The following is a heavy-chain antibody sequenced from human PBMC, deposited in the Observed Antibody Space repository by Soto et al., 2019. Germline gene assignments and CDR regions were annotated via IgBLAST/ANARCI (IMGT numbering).Heavy chain of an antibody. Sequence: GPVKVSWKVSRFAFSGHFIHWVRQAPGKGLEWMGWVNPTNGDTNCTQKFQGRVTMTRDTSITTAYMELKSLRYDDTAVYFCARLGQYRTLPGQLYYWGQGILVTVSS. CDR3: ARLGQYRTLPGQLYY. CDR1: RFAFSGHF. CDR2: VNPTNGDT. D-gene: IGHD6-6*01. J-gene: IGHJ4*02. V-gene: IGHV1-2*02.